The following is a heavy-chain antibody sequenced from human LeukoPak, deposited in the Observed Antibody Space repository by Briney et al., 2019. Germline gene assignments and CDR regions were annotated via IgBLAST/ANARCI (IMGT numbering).Heavy chain of an antibody. D-gene: IGHD3-16*01. CDR2: IYSGGST. CDR3: ARVGGQTLYYFDY. CDR1: GFTVSSNY. V-gene: IGHV3-66*02. Sequence: GGSLRLSCAASGFTVSSNYMSWVRQAPGKGLEWVSVIYSGGSTYYADSVKGRFTISKDNSKNTLYLQMNSLRAEDTAVYYCARVGGQTLYYFDYWGQGTLVTVSS. J-gene: IGHJ4*02.